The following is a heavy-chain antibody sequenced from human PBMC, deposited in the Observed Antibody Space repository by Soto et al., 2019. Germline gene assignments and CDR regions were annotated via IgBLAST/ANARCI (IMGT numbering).Heavy chain of an antibody. CDR2: IGPGTGAT. J-gene: IGHJ4*02. CDR1: GYTFTGHY. CDR3: GRGRSGQIVVFY. V-gene: IGHV1-2*02. D-gene: IGHD1-26*01. Sequence: GASVKVSCKASGYTFTGHYIHWVRQAPEQGPEWMGEIGPGTGATRYAQKFQSRVTMTRDMSITTVYMELNDLSPDDTAVYYCGRGRSGQIVVFYWGQGTPVTVS.